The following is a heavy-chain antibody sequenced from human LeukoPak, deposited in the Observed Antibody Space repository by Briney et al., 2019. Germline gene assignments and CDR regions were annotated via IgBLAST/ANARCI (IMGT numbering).Heavy chain of an antibody. J-gene: IGHJ4*02. CDR1: GGSFSGYY. D-gene: IGHD3-16*01. CDR2: INHSGST. Sequence: SETLSLTCAVYGGSFSGYYWSWIRQPPGKGLEWIGEINHSGSTNYNPSLKSRVTISVDTSKNQFSLKLSSVTAADTALYYCARLDYRVGYWGQGTLVIVSS. CDR3: ARLDYRVGY. V-gene: IGHV4-34*01.